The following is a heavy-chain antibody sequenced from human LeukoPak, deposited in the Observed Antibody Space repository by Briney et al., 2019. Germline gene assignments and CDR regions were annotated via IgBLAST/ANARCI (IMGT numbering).Heavy chain of an antibody. CDR1: GGTFSSYA. D-gene: IGHD5-24*01. CDR3: ASPATGDGYNY. J-gene: IGHJ4*02. Sequence: SVKVSCKASGGTFSSYAISWVRQAPGQGLEWMGGIIPIFGTANYAQKFQGRVTITADESTSTAYMGLSSLRSEDTAVYYCASPATGDGYNYWGQGTLVTVSS. V-gene: IGHV1-69*13. CDR2: IIPIFGTA.